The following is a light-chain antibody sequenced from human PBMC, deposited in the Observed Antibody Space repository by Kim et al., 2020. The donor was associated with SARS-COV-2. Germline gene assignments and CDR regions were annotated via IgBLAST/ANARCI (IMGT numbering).Light chain of an antibody. CDR1: QLAAKY. Sequence: SVSPGQTASITCSGGQLAAKYACWYQQKPGQSPVLVIYQDSKRPSGIPERFSGSNSGNTATLTISGTQAMDEADYYCQAWDSSTGVFGGGTQRTVL. V-gene: IGLV3-1*01. CDR3: QAWDSSTGV. J-gene: IGLJ3*02. CDR2: QDS.